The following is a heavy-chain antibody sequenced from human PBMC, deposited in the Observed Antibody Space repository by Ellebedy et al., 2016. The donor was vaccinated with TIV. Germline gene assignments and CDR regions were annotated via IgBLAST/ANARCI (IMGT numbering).Heavy chain of an antibody. Sequence: PGGSLTLSCAASGLTFSRYGMHWIRQAPDKGLEWVAVIWYDGSIKYLADSVKGRFTISRDNFNNTLYLQMNRLRAEDTAVYWCASWDFDYWGQGTLVTVSS. D-gene: IGHD7-27*01. CDR1: GLTFSRYG. V-gene: IGHV3-33*01. CDR3: ASWDFDY. CDR2: IWYDGSIK. J-gene: IGHJ4*02.